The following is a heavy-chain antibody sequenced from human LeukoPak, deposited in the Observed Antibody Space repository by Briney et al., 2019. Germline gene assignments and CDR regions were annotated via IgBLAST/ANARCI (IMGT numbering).Heavy chain of an antibody. J-gene: IGHJ4*02. CDR3: ARSYYSNYYFDY. CDR1: GGSISSGGYY. V-gene: IGHV4-31*03. Sequence: PSETLSLTCTVSGGSISSGGYYWSWIRQHPGKGLEWIGYIYYSGSTYYNPSLMSRVTISVDTSKNQFSLKLSSVTAADTAVYYCARSYYSNYYFDYWGQGTLVTVSS. CDR2: IYYSGST. D-gene: IGHD4-11*01.